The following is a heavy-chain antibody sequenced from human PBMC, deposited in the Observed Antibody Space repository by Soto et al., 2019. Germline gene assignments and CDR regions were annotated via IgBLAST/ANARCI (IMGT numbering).Heavy chain of an antibody. CDR3: TTHEEGAPWAGGFDS. V-gene: IGHV3-11*01. J-gene: IGHJ5*01. CDR2: ISSSSGTI. Sequence: AGGSLRLSCAASGFTFSDYYMTWIRQAPGSGLEWASYISSSSGTISYANSVKGRFTISRDNAQNSLYLQMTSLRVEDTAIYYCTTHEEGAPWAGGFDSWGQGTLVTVSS. D-gene: IGHD1-26*01. CDR1: GFTFSDYY.